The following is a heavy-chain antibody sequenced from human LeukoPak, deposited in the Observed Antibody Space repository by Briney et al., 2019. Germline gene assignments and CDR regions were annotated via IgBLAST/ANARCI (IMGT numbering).Heavy chain of an antibody. CDR1: GGSISSGGYY. Sequence: SQTLSLTCTVSGGSISSGGYYWSWIRQHPGKGLEWIGYIYYSGSTYYNPSLKSRVTISVDTSKNQISLKLSSVTDADTAVYYCARDVVAATLDYYCGMDGWGQGSTVGDSS. CDR2: IYYSGST. J-gene: IGHJ6*01. CDR3: ARDVVAATLDYYCGMDG. V-gene: IGHV4-31*03. D-gene: IGHD2-15*01.